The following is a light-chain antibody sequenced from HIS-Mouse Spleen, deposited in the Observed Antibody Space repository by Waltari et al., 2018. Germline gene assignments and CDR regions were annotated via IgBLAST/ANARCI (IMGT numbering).Light chain of an antibody. V-gene: IGKV3-20*01. CDR1: QSVSSSY. CDR3: QQYGSSTWT. Sequence: EILLPQSPGTLSLSPGEGATLPCRASQSVSSSYLAWYQQKPGQAPRLLIYGASSRATGIPDRFSGSGSGTDFTLTISRLEPEDFAVYYCQQYGSSTWTFGQGTKVEIK. CDR2: GAS. J-gene: IGKJ1*01.